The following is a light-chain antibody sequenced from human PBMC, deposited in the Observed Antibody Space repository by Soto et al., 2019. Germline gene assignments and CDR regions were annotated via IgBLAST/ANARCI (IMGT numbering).Light chain of an antibody. CDR3: SSYAGSNNV. J-gene: IGLJ1*01. V-gene: IGLV2-8*01. CDR1: SSDVGGYNY. Sequence: QSVLTQPPSASGSPGQSVTISCTGTSSDVGGYNYVSWYQQHPGKVPKLMIYEVSKRPSGVPDRFSGSKSGNTASLTVSGLQAEDEADYYCSSYAGSNNVFGTGTNVTVL. CDR2: EVS.